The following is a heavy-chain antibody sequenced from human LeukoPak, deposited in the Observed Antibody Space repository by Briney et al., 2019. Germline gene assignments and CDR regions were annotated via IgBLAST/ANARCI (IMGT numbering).Heavy chain of an antibody. V-gene: IGHV3-15*01. CDR2: IKSKIDGGTT. CDR3: TTLRTTWGY. CDR1: GFTFSNAW. J-gene: IGHJ4*02. Sequence: GGSLRLSCAASGFTFSNAWMSWVRQAPRKGLEWVGRIKSKIDGGTTDYAAPVKGRFTISRDDSKDTLYLQMNSLKTEDTAVYYCTTLRTTWGYWGQGTLVTVSS. D-gene: IGHD7-27*01.